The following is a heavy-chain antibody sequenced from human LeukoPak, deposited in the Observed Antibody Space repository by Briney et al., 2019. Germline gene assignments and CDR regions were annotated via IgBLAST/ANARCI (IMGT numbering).Heavy chain of an antibody. CDR3: ASAYYDSRADAFDI. CDR2: IYPGDSDT. J-gene: IGHJ3*02. D-gene: IGHD3-22*01. Sequence: GESLKISCKGSGYSFTSYWIGWVRQMPGKGLEWMGIIYPGDSDTRYSPSFQGQVTISADKSISTAYLQWSSLKASDTAVYYRASAYYDSRADAFDIWGQGTMVTVSS. CDR1: GYSFTSYW. V-gene: IGHV5-51*01.